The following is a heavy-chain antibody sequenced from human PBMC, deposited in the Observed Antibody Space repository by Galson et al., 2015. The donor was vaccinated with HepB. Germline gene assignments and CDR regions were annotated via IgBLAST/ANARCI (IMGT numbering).Heavy chain of an antibody. Sequence: SLRLSCAASGFTFDDFETHWVRQAPGKGLEWVSGINWNSGSMGYADSVKGRFTISRDNAKNTLYLQMNSLRVEDTALYYCTKTKSVGSNCPFDCWGRGTLVSVSS. CDR2: INWNSGSM. CDR1: GFTFDDFE. CDR3: TKTKSVGSNCPFDC. J-gene: IGHJ5*01. D-gene: IGHD6-13*01. V-gene: IGHV3-9*01.